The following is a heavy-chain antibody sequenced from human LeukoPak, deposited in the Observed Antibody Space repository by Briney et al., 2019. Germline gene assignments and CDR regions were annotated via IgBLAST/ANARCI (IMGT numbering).Heavy chain of an antibody. CDR1: GYTFTGNY. Sequence: VASVKVSCKASGYTFTGNYMHWVRQAPGQGLEWMGWINPNSGGTNYAQKFQGRVTMTRDTSISTAYMELSRLRSDDTAVYYCAREEPQVGPTAMKSGWLDPWGQGTLVTVSS. CDR3: AREEPQVGPTAMKSGWLDP. CDR2: INPNSGGT. D-gene: IGHD2-2*01. J-gene: IGHJ5*02. V-gene: IGHV1-2*02.